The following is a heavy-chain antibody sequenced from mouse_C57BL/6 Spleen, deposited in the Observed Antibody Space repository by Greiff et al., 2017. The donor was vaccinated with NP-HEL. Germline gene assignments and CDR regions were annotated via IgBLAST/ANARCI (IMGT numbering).Heavy chain of an antibody. J-gene: IGHJ2*01. CDR3: TISGY. Sequence: QVQLKESGAELVRPGASVTLSCKASGYTFTDYEMHWVKQTPVHGLEWIGAIDPETGGTAYNQKFKGKAILTADKSSSTAYMELRSLTSEDSAVYYCTISGYWGQGTTLTVSS. CDR1: GYTFTDYE. V-gene: IGHV1-15*01. CDR2: IDPETGGT.